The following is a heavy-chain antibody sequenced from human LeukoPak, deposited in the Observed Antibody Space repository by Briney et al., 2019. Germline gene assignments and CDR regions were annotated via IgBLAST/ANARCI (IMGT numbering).Heavy chain of an antibody. D-gene: IGHD3-22*01. V-gene: IGHV3-23*01. CDR3: AKDVVPGYYDTNFGAFDI. J-gene: IGHJ3*02. Sequence: QAGGSLRLSCAASGFTFSSYAMSWVRQAPGKGLEWVSAISGSGGSTYYADSVKGRFTISRDNSKNTLYLQMNSLRAEDTAVYYCAKDVVPGYYDTNFGAFDIWGQGTMVTVSS. CDR2: ISGSGGST. CDR1: GFTFSSYA.